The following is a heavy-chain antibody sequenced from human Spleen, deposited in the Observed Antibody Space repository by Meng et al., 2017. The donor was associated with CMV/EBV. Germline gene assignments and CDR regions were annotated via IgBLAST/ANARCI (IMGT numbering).Heavy chain of an antibody. CDR2: INPNNAGT. D-gene: IGHD3-3*01. CDR3: ASVGITIFGQGMDV. V-gene: IGHV1-2*02. Sequence: ASVKVSCKASGYTFTGYYMHWVRQAPGQGLEWMGWINPNNAGTNYAQKFQGRVTMTRDTSISTAYMELSTLRSDDTAMYYCASVGITIFGQGMDVWGQGTTVTVSS. CDR1: GYTFTGYY. J-gene: IGHJ6*02.